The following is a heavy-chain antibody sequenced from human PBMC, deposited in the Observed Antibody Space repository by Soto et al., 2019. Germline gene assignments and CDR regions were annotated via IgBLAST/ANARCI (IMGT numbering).Heavy chain of an antibody. CDR2: ISSSGSTI. V-gene: IGHV3-11*01. D-gene: IGHD5-12*01. CDR3: ARERPEDGYNHPSFDY. J-gene: IGHJ4*02. CDR1: GFTFSDYY. Sequence: GGSLRLSCAASGFTFSDYYMSWIRQAPGKGLEWVSYISSSGSTIYYADSVKGRFTISRDNAKNSLYLQMNSLRAEDTAVYYCARERPEDGYNHPSFDYWGQGTLVTVSS.